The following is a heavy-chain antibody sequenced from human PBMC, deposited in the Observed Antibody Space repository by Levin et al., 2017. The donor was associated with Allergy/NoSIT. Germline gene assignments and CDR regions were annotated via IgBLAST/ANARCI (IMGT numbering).Heavy chain of an antibody. J-gene: IGHJ4*02. CDR1: GFTVSSYW. D-gene: IGHD6-13*01. CDR2: IKSDGTT. CDR3: AASSIF. Sequence: PGESLKISCVASGFTVSSYWMYWVRQVPGKGLMYVSRIKSDGTTNYAESVEGRFTISRDSAKNTLYLQMNSLRVEDTGVYYCAASSIFWGQGALVTVSS. V-gene: IGHV3-74*01.